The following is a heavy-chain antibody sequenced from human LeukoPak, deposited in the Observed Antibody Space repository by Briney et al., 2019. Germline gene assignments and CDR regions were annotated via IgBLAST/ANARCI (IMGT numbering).Heavy chain of an antibody. Sequence: SETLSLTCTVSGGSISSSSYYWGWIRQPPGKGLEWIGSIYYSGRTYYNPSLKSRVTISVDTSKNQFSLKLSSVTAADTAVYYCARVTYYYDSSGYYYFWGLDSPGMKYYFDYWGQGTLVTVSS. J-gene: IGHJ4*02. V-gene: IGHV4-39*07. CDR1: GGSISSSSYY. CDR2: IYYSGRT. CDR3: ARVTYYYDSSGYYYFWGLDSPGMKYYFDY. D-gene: IGHD3-22*01.